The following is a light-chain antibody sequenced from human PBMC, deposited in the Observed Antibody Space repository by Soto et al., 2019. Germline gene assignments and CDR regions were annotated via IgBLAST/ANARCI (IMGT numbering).Light chain of an antibody. V-gene: IGLV2-14*01. CDR2: NVS. J-gene: IGLJ2*01. Sequence: QSALIQPASVSGSPGQSITISCTGTSSDVGAYNHVSWYQQHPGKAPQLMIYNVSNRPSGVSNRVSGSKSGNTSSLTISGLQAEDEAAYHCSSYPSTNTLVFGGGTKLTVL. CDR3: SSYPSTNTLV. CDR1: SSDVGAYNH.